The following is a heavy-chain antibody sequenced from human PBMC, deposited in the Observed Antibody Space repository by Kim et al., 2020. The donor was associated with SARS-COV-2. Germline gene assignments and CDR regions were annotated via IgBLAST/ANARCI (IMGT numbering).Heavy chain of an antibody. CDR3: ARDPARYDFWAYYYGMDV. CDR2: IYTSGST. D-gene: IGHD3-3*01. V-gene: IGHV4-61*02. CDR1: GGSISSGSYY. J-gene: IGHJ6*02. Sequence: SETLSLTCTVSGGSISSGSYYWSWIRQPAGKGLEWIGRIYTSGSTNYNPSLKSRVTISVDTSKNQFSLKLSSVTAADTAVYYCARDPARYDFWAYYYGMDVCGQGTTVTVSS.